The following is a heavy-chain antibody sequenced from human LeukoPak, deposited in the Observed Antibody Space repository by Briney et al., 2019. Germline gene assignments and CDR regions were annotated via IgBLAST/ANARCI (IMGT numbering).Heavy chain of an antibody. CDR2: INPNSGGT. V-gene: IGHV1-2*02. Sequence: ASVKVSCKASGYTFTGYYMHWVRQAPGQGLEWMGWINPNSGGTNYAQKFQGRVTMTRDTSISTAYLELSRLRPDDTAVYYCARDMGLLWFGELPHDAFDIWGQGTMVTVSS. J-gene: IGHJ3*02. D-gene: IGHD3-10*01. CDR3: ARDMGLLWFGELPHDAFDI. CDR1: GYTFTGYY.